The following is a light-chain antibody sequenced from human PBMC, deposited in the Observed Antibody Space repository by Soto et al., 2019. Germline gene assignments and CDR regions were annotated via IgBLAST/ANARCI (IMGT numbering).Light chain of an antibody. CDR2: GAS. V-gene: IGKV3-15*01. CDR1: QSVASN. Sequence: EIVMTQSPASLSVSPGDGATLSCRASQSVASNVAWYQQKPGQGPRLLIHGASTRAVGVPARFSGSGSGTGFTPTITSLQSEDFAVYYCQQYHNWPPQYTFGQGTKLQIK. J-gene: IGKJ2*01. CDR3: QQYHNWPPQYT.